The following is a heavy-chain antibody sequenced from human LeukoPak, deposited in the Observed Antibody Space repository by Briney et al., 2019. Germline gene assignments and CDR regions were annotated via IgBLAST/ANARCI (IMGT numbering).Heavy chain of an antibody. J-gene: IGHJ5*01. CDR2: IDRSGEIT. V-gene: IGHV3-48*03. CDR1: GFIFSRYE. CDR3: ARDAESMIRGWFDS. D-gene: IGHD3-16*01. Sequence: GGSLRLSCEASGFIFSRYEMNWVRQAPGKGLEWVSYIDRSGEITYYEDSVKGRFTISRDNAKNALFLQMNSLRAEDTAVYYCARDAESMIRGWFDSWGQGTLVTVSP.